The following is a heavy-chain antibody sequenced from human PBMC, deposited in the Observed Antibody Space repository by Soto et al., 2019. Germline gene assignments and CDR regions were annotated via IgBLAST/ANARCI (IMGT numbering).Heavy chain of an antibody. J-gene: IGHJ6*02. V-gene: IGHV4-34*01. CDR3: ARGRGYVYGNNFYGMDV. CDR2: INHSGST. D-gene: IGHD5-18*01. CDR1: CGSIRGFC. Sequence: SETLSLTWGVYCGSIRGFCGSCILQTPGKGLEWIGEINHSGSTNYNPSFKNRVTISVDRSTNYFSLKMTSVTAADAAVYYCARGRGYVYGNNFYGMDVWGQGTMVTVSS.